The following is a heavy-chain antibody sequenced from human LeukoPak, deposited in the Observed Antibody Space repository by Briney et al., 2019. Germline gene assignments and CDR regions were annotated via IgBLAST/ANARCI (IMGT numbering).Heavy chain of an antibody. CDR1: GFTFSSYA. CDR3: AKDPTYFYDSSGYSLY. V-gene: IGHV3-23*01. CDR2: ISGSGGST. J-gene: IGHJ4*02. D-gene: IGHD3-22*01. Sequence: GGSLRLSCAASGFTFSSYAMSWVRQAPGKGLEWVSAISGSGGSTYYADSVKGRFTISRDNSKNTLYLQMNSLRAEDTAVYYCAKDPTYFYDSSGYSLYWGQGTLVTVSS.